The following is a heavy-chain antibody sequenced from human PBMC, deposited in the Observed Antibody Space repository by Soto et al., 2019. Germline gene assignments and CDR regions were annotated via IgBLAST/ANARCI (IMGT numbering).Heavy chain of an antibody. D-gene: IGHD3-22*01. J-gene: IGHJ4*02. CDR3: ATDLDRITMRVGPPRCD. CDR1: GYTFTSYD. Sequence: ASVKVSCKASGYTFTSYDINWVRQATGQGLEWMGWMNPNSGNTGYAQKFQGRVTMTEDTSTDTAYMELSSLRSEDTAVYYCATDLDRITMRVGPPRCDWGQGTLVTVSS. CDR2: MNPNSGNT. V-gene: IGHV1-8*01.